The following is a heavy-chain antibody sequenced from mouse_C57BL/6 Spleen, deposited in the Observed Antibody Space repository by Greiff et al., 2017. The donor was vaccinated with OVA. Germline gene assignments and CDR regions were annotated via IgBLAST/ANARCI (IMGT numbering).Heavy chain of an antibody. Sequence: EVKLQESGAELVKPGASVKLSCTASGFNIKDYYMHWVKQRTEQGLEWIGRIDPEDGETKYAPKFQGKATITADTASNTAYLQLSSLTSEDTAVYYCATLYGSSSYYYAMDYWGQGTSVTVSS. CDR2: IDPEDGET. CDR1: GFNIKDYY. D-gene: IGHD1-1*01. J-gene: IGHJ4*01. CDR3: ATLYGSSSYYYAMDY. V-gene: IGHV14-2*01.